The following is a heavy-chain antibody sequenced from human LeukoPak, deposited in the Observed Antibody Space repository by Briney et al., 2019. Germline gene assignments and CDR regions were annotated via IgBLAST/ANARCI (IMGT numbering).Heavy chain of an antibody. Sequence: PSETLSLTCVVSGYSISSGYYWGWIRQPPGKGLEWIGNIYHSGSTYYNPSLKSRVTMSVDTSKNQLSLKLSSMTAADTAVYYCARACGNYCHYMDVWGKGTTVTVSS. D-gene: IGHD5-12*01. CDR1: GYSISSGYY. CDR2: IYHSGST. CDR3: ARACGNYCHYMDV. J-gene: IGHJ6*03. V-gene: IGHV4-38-2*01.